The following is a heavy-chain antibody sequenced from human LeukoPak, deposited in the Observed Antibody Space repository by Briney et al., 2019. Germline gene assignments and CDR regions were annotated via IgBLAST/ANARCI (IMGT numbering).Heavy chain of an antibody. V-gene: IGHV3-15*07. CDR1: GFPFSNAY. CDR3: IAALPYSAQ. Sequence: GGPLRLSCAASGFPFSNAYMNWVRQARGKGLEWVGRIKPKTDGETTEHAAPVKGRFSISRDGLKNMLQLQMSSLKTEDPPVYYCIAALPYSAQGGQGTLVTVSS. J-gene: IGHJ4*02. CDR2: IKPKTDGETT. D-gene: IGHD2-21*01.